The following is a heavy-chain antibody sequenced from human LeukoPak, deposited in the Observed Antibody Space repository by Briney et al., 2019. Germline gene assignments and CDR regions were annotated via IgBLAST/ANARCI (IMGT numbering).Heavy chain of an antibody. CDR3: ARDYFFFGVVTPFDY. J-gene: IGHJ4*02. CDR1: GFTFDDYG. CDR2: INWNGGST. Sequence: PGGSLRLSCAASGFTFDDYGMSWVRQAPGKGLEWVSGINWNGGSTGYADSVKGRFTISRDNAKNSLYLQMNSLRAEDTALYYCARDYFFFGVVTPFDYWGQGTLVTVSS. V-gene: IGHV3-20*04. D-gene: IGHD3-3*01.